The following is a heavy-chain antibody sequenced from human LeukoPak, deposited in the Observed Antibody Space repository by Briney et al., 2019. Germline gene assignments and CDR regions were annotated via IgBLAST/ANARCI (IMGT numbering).Heavy chain of an antibody. J-gene: IGHJ4*02. CDR3: ARGHTIFGVVDY. Sequence: GASVKVSCKASGYTFTGYYMHWVRQAPAQGLERMGWINPNSGGTNYAQKLQGRVTMTSDTSISTAYMALSRLRSDDTAVYYCARGHTIFGVVDYWGQGTLVTVSS. D-gene: IGHD3-3*01. V-gene: IGHV1-2*02. CDR2: INPNSGGT. CDR1: GYTFTGYY.